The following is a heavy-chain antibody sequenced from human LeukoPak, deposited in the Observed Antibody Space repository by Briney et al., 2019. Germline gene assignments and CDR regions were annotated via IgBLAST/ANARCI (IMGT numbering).Heavy chain of an antibody. Sequence: PGGSLRLSCAASGFTFSSYAVHWVRQAPGKGLEWVAIISYDGSNKYYADPVKGRFTISRDNSKNTLYLQMNSLRAEDTAVYYCARNDYGLYYFDYWGQGTLVTVSS. CDR1: GFTFSSYA. CDR3: ARNDYGLYYFDY. V-gene: IGHV3-30-3*01. CDR2: ISYDGSNK. J-gene: IGHJ4*02. D-gene: IGHD4-17*01.